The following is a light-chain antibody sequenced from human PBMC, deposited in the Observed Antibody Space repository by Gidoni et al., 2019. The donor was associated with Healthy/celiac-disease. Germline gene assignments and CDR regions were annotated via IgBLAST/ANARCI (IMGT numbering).Light chain of an antibody. Sequence: IVLPQSPGPPSFAPGERATLSCRASQSVSSSYLAWYQQKPGQAPRLLIYGASSRATGIPDRFSGSGSGTDFTLTISRLEPEDFAVYYCQQYGSSPRTFGQGTKVEIK. CDR2: GAS. V-gene: IGKV3-20*01. CDR3: QQYGSSPRT. J-gene: IGKJ1*01. CDR1: QSVSSSY.